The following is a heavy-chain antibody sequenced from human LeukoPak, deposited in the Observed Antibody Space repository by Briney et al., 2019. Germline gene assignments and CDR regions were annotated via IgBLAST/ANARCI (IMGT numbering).Heavy chain of an antibody. CDR1: GYTFTSYY. CDR2: INPSGGST. V-gene: IGHV1-46*01. CDR3: ARDRGQWLEGDAFDI. D-gene: IGHD6-19*01. J-gene: IGHJ3*02. Sequence: EASVKVSCKASGYTFTSYYMHWVRQAPGQGLEWMGIINPSGGSTSYAQKFQGRVTMTRDTSTSTAYMELRSLRSDDTAVYYCARDRGQWLEGDAFDIWGQGTMVTVSS.